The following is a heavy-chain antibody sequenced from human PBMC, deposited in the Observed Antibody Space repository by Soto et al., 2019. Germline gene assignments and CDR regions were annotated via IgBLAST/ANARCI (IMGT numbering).Heavy chain of an antibody. CDR1: GYTFTSYG. J-gene: IGHJ4*02. V-gene: IGHV1-18*04. CDR2: ISAYNGNT. D-gene: IGHD3-22*01. CDR3: ARDAYYYDSSGYYPSVDY. Sequence: GASVKVSCKASGYTFTSYGISWVQQAPGQGLEWMGWISAYNGNTNYAQKLQGRVTMTTDTSTSTAYMELRSLRSDDTAVYYCARDAYYYDSSGYYPSVDYWGQGTLVTVSS.